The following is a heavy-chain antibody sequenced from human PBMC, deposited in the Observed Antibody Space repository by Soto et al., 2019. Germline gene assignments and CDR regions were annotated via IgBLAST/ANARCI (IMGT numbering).Heavy chain of an antibody. Sequence: QVHLVQSGAEVKKPGASVKVSCKGSGYGFTTYGITWVRQAPGQGLEWMAWISAHNGNTNYAQKLQGRVTVTRDTSTSTAYMELRSLRSDATAVYYCARGRYGYYWGQGALVTVSS. CDR3: ARGRYGYY. CDR1: GYGFTTYG. D-gene: IGHD1-1*01. CDR2: ISAHNGNT. J-gene: IGHJ4*02. V-gene: IGHV1-18*01.